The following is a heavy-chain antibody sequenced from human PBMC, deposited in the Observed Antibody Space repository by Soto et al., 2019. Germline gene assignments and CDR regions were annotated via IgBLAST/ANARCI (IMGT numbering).Heavy chain of an antibody. Sequence: EVQMGESGGGVVQPGGSLRLSCAASGFSVTNNYMNWVRQAPEKGLEWVSIIDIGGNTYYADSVKDRFTISRDDSKNTLYLQMDSLRPEDTAVYFCARGRGSTGYLGREHYFDYWGQGTLVTVSP. CDR2: IDIGGNT. CDR3: ARGRGSTGYLGREHYFDY. CDR1: GFSVTNNY. J-gene: IGHJ4*02. V-gene: IGHV3-66*01. D-gene: IGHD3-16*01.